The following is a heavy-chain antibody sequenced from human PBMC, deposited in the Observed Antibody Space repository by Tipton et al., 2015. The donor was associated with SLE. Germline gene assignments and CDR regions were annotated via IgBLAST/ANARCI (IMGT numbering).Heavy chain of an antibody. CDR3: ARVPSPHSSSYYFDY. D-gene: IGHD6-13*01. CDR2: IIPIFGTA. J-gene: IGHJ4*02. Sequence: QLVQSGAEVKRPGSTVKVSCKTSGGPFNNYAINWVRQAPGQGLEWMGGIIPIFGTANYAQKFQGRVTITADESTSTAYMELSSLRSEDTAVYYCARVPSPHSSSYYFDYWGQGTLVTVSS. CDR1: GGPFNNYA. V-gene: IGHV1-69*01.